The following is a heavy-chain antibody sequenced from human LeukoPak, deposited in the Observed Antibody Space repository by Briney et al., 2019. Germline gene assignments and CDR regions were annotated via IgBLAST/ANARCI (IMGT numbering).Heavy chain of an antibody. CDR3: AKDHYWSIDY. Sequence: PGGSLRLSCAASGFDFSSNWMHWVRHAPGQGLVWVSRIKGDGISTNYADSVKGRFTISRDIAKNTPYLKMNSLRAEDTGVYYCAKDHYWSIDYWGRGTLVTVSS. CDR1: GFDFSSNW. CDR2: IKGDGIST. V-gene: IGHV3-74*01. D-gene: IGHD3-3*01. J-gene: IGHJ4*02.